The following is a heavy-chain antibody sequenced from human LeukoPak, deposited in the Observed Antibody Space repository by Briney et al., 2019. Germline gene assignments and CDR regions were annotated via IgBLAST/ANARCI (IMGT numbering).Heavy chain of an antibody. CDR2: ISSSGSTI. Sequence: GGSLRLSCAASGFTFSSYEMNWVRQAPGKGLEWVSYISSSGSTIYYADSVKGRFTISGDNAKNSLYLQMSSLRAEDTAVYYCARVGLSAMIVVVTPYGMDVWGQGTTVTVSS. J-gene: IGHJ6*02. V-gene: IGHV3-48*03. D-gene: IGHD3-22*01. CDR3: ARVGLSAMIVVVTPYGMDV. CDR1: GFTFSSYE.